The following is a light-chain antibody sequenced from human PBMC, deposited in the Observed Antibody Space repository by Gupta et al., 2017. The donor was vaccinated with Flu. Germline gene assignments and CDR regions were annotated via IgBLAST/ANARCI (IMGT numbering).Light chain of an antibody. CDR2: EVN. CDR3: SSFTNTYTWV. J-gene: IGLJ3*02. V-gene: IGLV2-14*01. CDR1: SSDVGGHNY. Sequence: QSALAQPASVPGSPGQSITISCTGTSSDVGGHNYVSWYQQHPDKAPKLMIYEVNNRASGVSNRFSGSKSGNTASLTISGLQADDEADYYCSSFTNTYTWVFGEGTRLTVL.